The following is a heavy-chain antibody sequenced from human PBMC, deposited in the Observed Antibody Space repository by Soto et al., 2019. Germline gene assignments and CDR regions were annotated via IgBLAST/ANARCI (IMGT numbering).Heavy chain of an antibody. J-gene: IGHJ3*02. CDR3: ARGDTAMDLDCSGGSCYSRLSAFDI. CDR1: GYTFTGYY. Sequence: GASVKVSCKASGYTFTGYYMHWVRQAPGQGLEWMGWINPNSGGTNYAQKFQGWVTMTRDTSISTAYMELSRLRSDDTAVYYCARGDTAMDLDCSGGSCYSRLSAFDIWGQGTMVTVSS. CDR2: INPNSGGT. V-gene: IGHV1-2*04. D-gene: IGHD2-15*01.